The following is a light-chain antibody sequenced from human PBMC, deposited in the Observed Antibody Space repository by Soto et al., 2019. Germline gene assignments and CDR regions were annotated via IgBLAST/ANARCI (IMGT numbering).Light chain of an antibody. CDR3: CSYTSSNTYV. CDR2: DVS. V-gene: IGLV2-14*01. Sequence: QSALTQPASVSGSPGQSITIPCTGTSSDVGGNKFVSWYQHHPGRAPKVIISDVSHRPSGVSNRFSGSKSGSTASLTISGLQAEDEADYYCCSYTSSNTYVFGSGTKVTVL. CDR1: SSDVGGNKF. J-gene: IGLJ1*01.